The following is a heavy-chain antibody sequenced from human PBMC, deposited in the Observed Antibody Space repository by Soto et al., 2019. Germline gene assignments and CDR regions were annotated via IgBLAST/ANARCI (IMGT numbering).Heavy chain of an antibody. CDR3: AKGDPYNWNYIDAFDI. J-gene: IGHJ3*02. CDR1: GFTFDDYA. D-gene: IGHD1-7*01. CDR2: ISWNSGSI. Sequence: SLKISCAASGFTFDDYAMHWVRQAPGKGLEWVSGISWNSGSIGYADSVKGRFTISRDNAKNSLYLQMNSLRAEDTALYYCAKGDPYNWNYIDAFDIWGQGTMVTVSS. V-gene: IGHV3-9*01.